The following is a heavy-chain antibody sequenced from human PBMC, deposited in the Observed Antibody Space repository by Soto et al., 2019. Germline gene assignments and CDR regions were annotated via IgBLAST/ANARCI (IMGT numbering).Heavy chain of an antibody. CDR1: GYTFTKYY. Sequence: GPSVKVSCKASGYTFTKYYVLWVRQAPGQGLEWVGRINPNTGGTNYAQKFQDRVTMTRDTSITTAYMELSRLRSDDTAVYYCARQLAYCGGDCYTEPIDYWGQGTQVTVSS. CDR3: ARQLAYCGGDCYTEPIDY. CDR2: INPNTGGT. D-gene: IGHD2-21*02. J-gene: IGHJ4*02. V-gene: IGHV1-2*06.